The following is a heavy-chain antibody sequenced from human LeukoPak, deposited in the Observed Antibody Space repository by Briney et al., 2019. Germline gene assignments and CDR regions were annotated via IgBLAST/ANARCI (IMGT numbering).Heavy chain of an antibody. CDR3: AKDRRTLDAFDV. V-gene: IGHV3-21*01. Sequence: GGSLRLSCAASGFTFSGYSMNWVRQAPGKGLEWVSSISTSSVYIYYADSVKGRFTISRDNARNSLYLQMSSLRAEDTAVYYCAKDRRTLDAFDVWGQGTMVTVSS. J-gene: IGHJ3*01. CDR1: GFTFSGYS. D-gene: IGHD2-2*01. CDR2: ISTSSVYI.